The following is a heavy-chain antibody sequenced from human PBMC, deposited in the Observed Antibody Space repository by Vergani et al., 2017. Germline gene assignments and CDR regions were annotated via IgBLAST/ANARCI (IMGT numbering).Heavy chain of an antibody. CDR2: IIPILGIG. Sequence: QVQLVQSGAEVKKPGSSVKVSCKASGGTFSSYSLSWVRQAPGQGLEWMGRIIPILGIGNYAQNFQGRVTITADRSTSTAYMELSSLRSEDTAVYYCASEGDGYGYWGQGTMVTVSS. V-gene: IGHV1-69*02. CDR3: ASEGDGYGY. CDR1: GGTFSSYS. J-gene: IGHJ4*02. D-gene: IGHD5-24*01.